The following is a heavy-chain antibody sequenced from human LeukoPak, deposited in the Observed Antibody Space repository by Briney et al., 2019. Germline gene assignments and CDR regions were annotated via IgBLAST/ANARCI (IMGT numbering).Heavy chain of an antibody. V-gene: IGHV3-23*01. J-gene: IGHJ4*02. CDR3: ARGWFNYVVY. D-gene: IGHD2-15*01. CDR1: GFTFSSYA. CDR2: ISGGGGST. Sequence: GGSLRLSCAASGFTFSSYAMSWVRQTPGEELEWVSAISGGGGSTYYADSVKGRFTISRDNSKNTLYLQMNSLRAEDTAVYYCARGWFNYVVYWGQGTLVTVSS.